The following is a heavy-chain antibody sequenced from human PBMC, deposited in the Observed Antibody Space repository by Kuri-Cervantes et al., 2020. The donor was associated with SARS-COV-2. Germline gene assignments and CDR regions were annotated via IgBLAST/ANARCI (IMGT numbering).Heavy chain of an antibody. V-gene: IGHV1-24*01. D-gene: IGHD3-3*01. Sequence: ASVKVSCKVSGKSLGELSMHWVRQAPGKGLEWMGGFDPEDGETIYAQRFQGRVTMTEDTSTDTAYMELSSLRSEDTAVYYCATTLFGGVIDFDYWGQGTLVT. CDR2: FDPEDGET. CDR1: GKSLGELS. CDR3: ATTLFGGVIDFDY. J-gene: IGHJ4*02.